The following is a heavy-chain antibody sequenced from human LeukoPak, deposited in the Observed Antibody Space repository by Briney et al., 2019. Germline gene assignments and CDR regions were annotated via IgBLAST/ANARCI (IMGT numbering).Heavy chain of an antibody. D-gene: IGHD6-19*01. CDR3: ARDSSGYNDY. CDR2: IHYSGST. V-gene: IGHV4-59*01. Sequence: SETLSLTCTVSGGSITNYYWSWIRQPPGKGLEWIGYIHYSGSTKYKSSLKSRVTISVDTSKNQFSLKLSSVTAADTAVYYCARDSSGYNDYWGQGTLVTVSS. J-gene: IGHJ4*02. CDR1: GGSITNYY.